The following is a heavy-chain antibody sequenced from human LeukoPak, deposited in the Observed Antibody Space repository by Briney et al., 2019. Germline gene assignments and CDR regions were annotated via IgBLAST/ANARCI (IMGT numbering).Heavy chain of an antibody. J-gene: IGHJ4*02. CDR1: GFTFSSYW. CDR3: LRSYDY. V-gene: IGHV3-74*01. CDR2: IDTDGSIT. Sequence: GGSLRLSCAASGFTFSSYWMYWVRQAQGKGLVWVSRIDTDGSITSYADSVKGRFTISRDNAKNTLYLQMDSLSAEDTAVYYCLRSYDYWGQGTLVTVSS. D-gene: IGHD3-10*01.